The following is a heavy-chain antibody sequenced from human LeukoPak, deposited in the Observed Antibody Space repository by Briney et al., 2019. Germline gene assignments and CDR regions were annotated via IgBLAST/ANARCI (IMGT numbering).Heavy chain of an antibody. CDR1: GYTFTGYY. CDR2: INPNSGGT. D-gene: IGHD6-13*01. Sequence: ASVKVSCKASGYTFTGYYMHWVRQAPGQGLEWMGWINPNSGGTKYAQKFQGRVTMTRDTSISTAYMELSRLRSDDTAVYYCARTGYSSSYRSTGDYWGQGTLVTVSS. J-gene: IGHJ4*02. CDR3: ARTGYSSSYRSTGDY. V-gene: IGHV1-2*02.